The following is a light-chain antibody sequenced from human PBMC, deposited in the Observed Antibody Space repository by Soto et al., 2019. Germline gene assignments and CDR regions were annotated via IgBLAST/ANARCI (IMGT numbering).Light chain of an antibody. CDR2: DAS. Sequence: DIQMTQSPSTLSASVGDRVTITCRACQSISSWLAWYQQKPGKAPKLLIYDASSLESGVPSRFSGSGSGTEFTLTISSLQPDDFATYYGQQYNSYPTWTFGQGTKVEIK. V-gene: IGKV1-5*01. CDR1: QSISSW. CDR3: QQYNSYPTWT. J-gene: IGKJ1*01.